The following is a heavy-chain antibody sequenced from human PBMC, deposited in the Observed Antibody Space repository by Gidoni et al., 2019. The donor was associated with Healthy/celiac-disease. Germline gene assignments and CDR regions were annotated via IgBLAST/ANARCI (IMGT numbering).Heavy chain of an antibody. Sequence: VKPSETLSLTCTVSGGSISTYYWSWIRQPPGKGLEWIGYVYYSGSTNYNPSLKSRVTISVDTSKNQFSLKLSSVTAADTAVYYCARDDSSGYYASYGMDVWGQGTTVTVSS. D-gene: IGHD3-22*01. J-gene: IGHJ6*02. CDR3: ARDDSSGYYASYGMDV. CDR2: VYYSGST. CDR1: GGSISTYY. V-gene: IGHV4-59*01.